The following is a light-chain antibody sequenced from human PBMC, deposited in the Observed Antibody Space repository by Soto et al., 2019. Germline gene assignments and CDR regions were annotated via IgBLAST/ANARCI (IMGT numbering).Light chain of an antibody. V-gene: IGKV3-11*01. J-gene: IGKJ4*01. CDR2: DTS. Sequence: EIGLTQSPATLSLSPGDRATLSCRASQSVSRYLAWYQQKPGQAPRLLIHDTSTRATGVPDTFSGSGSGTDFTLTISSREPEDSAMYYCQQRVSWPPTFGGGTHVEIK. CDR1: QSVSRY. CDR3: QQRVSWPPT.